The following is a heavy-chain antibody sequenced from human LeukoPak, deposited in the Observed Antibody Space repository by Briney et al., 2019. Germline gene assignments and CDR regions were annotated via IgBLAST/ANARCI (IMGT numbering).Heavy chain of an antibody. D-gene: IGHD3-10*01. Sequence: ASVKVSCKASGYTFTSYGISWVRQAPGQGLEWMGWISAYNGNTNYAQKLQGRVTMTTDTSTSTAYMELRSLRSDDTAVYYCARVPYGSGRKSCPDYWGQGTLVTVSS. CDR2: ISAYNGNT. J-gene: IGHJ4*02. V-gene: IGHV1-18*01. CDR1: GYTFTSYG. CDR3: ARVPYGSGRKSCPDY.